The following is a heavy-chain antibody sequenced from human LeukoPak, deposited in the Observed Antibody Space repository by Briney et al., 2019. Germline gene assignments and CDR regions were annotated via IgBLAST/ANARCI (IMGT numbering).Heavy chain of an antibody. Sequence: ASVKVSCKASGYTFTGYYMHWVRQAPGQGLEWMGWINPNSGGTNYAQKFQGWVTMTRDTSISTAYMELSRLRSDDTAVYYCARGKHRLEGWFDPWGQGTLVTVSS. CDR1: GYTFTGYY. V-gene: IGHV1-2*04. CDR3: ARGKHRLEGWFDP. CDR2: INPNSGGT. D-gene: IGHD5-12*01. J-gene: IGHJ5*02.